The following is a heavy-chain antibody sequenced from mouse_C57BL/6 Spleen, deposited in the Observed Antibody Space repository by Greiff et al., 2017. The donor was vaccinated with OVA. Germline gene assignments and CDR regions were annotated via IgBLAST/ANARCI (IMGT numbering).Heavy chain of an antibody. V-gene: IGHV14-4*01. CDR1: GFNIKDDY. CDR3: TPTGY. Sequence: VQLQQSGAELVRPGASVKLSCTASGFNIKDDYMPCVPPRPEQGLAWIFLIAPANGDPDSASKFQGKATITADTSSNTAYLQLSSLTSEDTAVYYCTPTGYWGQGTTLTVSS. CDR2: IAPANGDP. J-gene: IGHJ2*01.